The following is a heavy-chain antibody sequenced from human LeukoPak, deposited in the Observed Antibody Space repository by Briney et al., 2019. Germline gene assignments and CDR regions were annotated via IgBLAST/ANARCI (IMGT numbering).Heavy chain of an antibody. V-gene: IGHV1-8*01. D-gene: IGHD5-18*01. CDR2: ANPGSGNT. CDR1: GYTFTSYE. J-gene: IGHJ6*02. CDR3: ASLGYSYGFYYYGMDV. Sequence: ASVKVSCKASGYTFTSYEINWVRQATGQGLEWMGRANPGSGNTGYAQKFQGRVTMTRDTSITTAYMELSSLRSEDTAVYYCASLGYSYGFYYYGMDVWGQGTTVTVSS.